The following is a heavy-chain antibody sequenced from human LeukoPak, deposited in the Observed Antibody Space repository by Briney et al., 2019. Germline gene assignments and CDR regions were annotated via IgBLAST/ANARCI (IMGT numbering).Heavy chain of an antibody. CDR2: IYSGGGT. J-gene: IGHJ4*02. CDR3: ARASFWFDYSGYYFDY. CDR1: GFTVSSNY. Sequence: PGGSLRLSCAASGFTVSSNYMSWVRQAPGKGLEWVSVIYSGGGTYYADSVKGRFTISRDNSKNTVYLQMNSLRAEDTAVYYCARASFWFDYSGYYFDYWGQGTPVTVSS. V-gene: IGHV3-66*01. D-gene: IGHD2-15*01.